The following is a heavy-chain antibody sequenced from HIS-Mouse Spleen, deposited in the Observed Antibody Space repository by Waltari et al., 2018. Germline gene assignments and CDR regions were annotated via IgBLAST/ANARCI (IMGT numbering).Heavy chain of an antibody. D-gene: IGHD5-12*01. Sequence: QVQLVESGGGVVQPGRSLRLSCAASGFTFSSYAMHWVRQAPGKGREGVAVISYDGSNKYYADSVKGRFTISRDNSKNTLYLQMNSLRAEDTAVYYCARRYSGYDLGYWVQGTLVTVSS. CDR3: ARRYSGYDLGY. CDR2: ISYDGSNK. V-gene: IGHV3-30*04. CDR1: GFTFSSYA. J-gene: IGHJ4*02.